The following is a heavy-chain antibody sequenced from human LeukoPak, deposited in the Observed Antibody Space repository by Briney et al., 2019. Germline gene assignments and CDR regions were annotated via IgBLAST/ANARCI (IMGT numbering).Heavy chain of an antibody. CDR1: GFTFSSYA. J-gene: IGHJ6*02. CDR2: ISGSGGST. D-gene: IGHD6-6*01. Sequence: GGSLRLSCAASGFTFSSYAMSWVRQAPGKGLEWVSTISGSGGSTYYADSVKGRFTSSRDNSKNTLYLQMSSLRPEDTAVYYCARDHLEYSSSGGGMDVWGQGTTVTVSS. CDR3: ARDHLEYSSSGGGMDV. V-gene: IGHV3-23*01.